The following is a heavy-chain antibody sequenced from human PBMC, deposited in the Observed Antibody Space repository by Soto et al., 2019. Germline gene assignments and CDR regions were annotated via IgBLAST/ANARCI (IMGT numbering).Heavy chain of an antibody. Sequence: LRLSCAASGFTFDDYAMHWVRQAPGKGLEWVSGISWNSGSIGYADSVKGRFTISRDNAKNSLYLQMNSLRAEDTALYYCAKDWKPCSYDPIPLDYWGQRTLVTVSS. J-gene: IGHJ4*02. CDR1: GFTFDDYA. CDR2: ISWNSGSI. CDR3: AKDWKPCSYDPIPLDY. D-gene: IGHD5-18*01. V-gene: IGHV3-9*01.